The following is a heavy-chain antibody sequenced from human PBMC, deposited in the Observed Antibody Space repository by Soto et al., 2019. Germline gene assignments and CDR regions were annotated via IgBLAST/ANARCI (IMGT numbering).Heavy chain of an antibody. V-gene: IGHV1-18*01. D-gene: IGHD3-10*01. CDR3: ARVEAPFGESLH. CDR2: ISPDDGNT. Sequence: ASVKVSCKTSGYTFSSYTIAWVRQAPGQGLEWLGWISPDDGNTEYEQKFQGRVTMTADTLTNNAYMELRSLKYDDSAVYYGARVEAPFGESLHWGQGTPVTISS. CDR1: GYTFSSYT. J-gene: IGHJ4*02.